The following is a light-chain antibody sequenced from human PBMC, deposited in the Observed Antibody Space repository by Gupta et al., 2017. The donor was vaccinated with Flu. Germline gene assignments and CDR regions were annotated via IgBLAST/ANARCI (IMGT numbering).Light chain of an antibody. CDR1: QPISNY. CDR3: QQSHSPWA. V-gene: IGKV1-39*01. Sequence: IQMTQSPSSLSASLGDRVTITCRASQPISNYLNWYQQRPGRAPRLLVHSASNGQTGVPSRFSGSGYETDFTLTSSGRQREDFATYYEQQSHSPWAFGQGTKVEV. CDR2: SAS. J-gene: IGKJ1*01.